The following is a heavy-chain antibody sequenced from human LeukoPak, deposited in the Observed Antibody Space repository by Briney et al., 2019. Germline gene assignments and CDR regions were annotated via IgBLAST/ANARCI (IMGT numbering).Heavy chain of an antibody. Sequence: GGSLRLSCAASGFRFSDFSMNWVRQAPGKGLEWVSSISSSSSHIYYADSVKGRFTISRDNAKNSLYLQMNSLKAEDTAVYYCATSFMIRGNRGQGTLVTVSS. J-gene: IGHJ4*02. CDR3: ATSFMIRGN. D-gene: IGHD3-16*01. CDR2: ISSSSSHI. V-gene: IGHV3-21*01. CDR1: GFRFSDFS.